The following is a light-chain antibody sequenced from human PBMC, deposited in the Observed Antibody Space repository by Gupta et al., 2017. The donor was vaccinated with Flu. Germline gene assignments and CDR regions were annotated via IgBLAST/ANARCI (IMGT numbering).Light chain of an antibody. CDR1: QSIGTN. V-gene: IGKV3-15*01. Sequence: ETVMTQSPATLSVSPGESATLACRASQSIGTNLAWYQQKPGQAPSLLISGGSTRATGFPARFSGSGSGTEFTLTITSLQSEDFAVYYCQHYNHWPLTFGRGTKVEIK. CDR2: GGS. J-gene: IGKJ4*01. CDR3: QHYNHWPLT.